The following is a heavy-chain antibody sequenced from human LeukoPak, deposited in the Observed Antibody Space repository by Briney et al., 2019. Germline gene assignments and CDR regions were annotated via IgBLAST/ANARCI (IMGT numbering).Heavy chain of an antibody. J-gene: IGHJ4*02. CDR3: ARGQHRIAAADTAAFDY. CDR1: GFTFSSYA. D-gene: IGHD6-13*01. V-gene: IGHV3-30*04. CDR2: ISYDGSNK. Sequence: GGSLRLSCAASGFTFSSYAVHWVRQAPGKGLEWVAVISYDGSNKYYADSVKGRFTSSRDNSKNTLYLQMNSLRADDTAVYYCARGQHRIAAADTAAFDYWGQGTLVTVSS.